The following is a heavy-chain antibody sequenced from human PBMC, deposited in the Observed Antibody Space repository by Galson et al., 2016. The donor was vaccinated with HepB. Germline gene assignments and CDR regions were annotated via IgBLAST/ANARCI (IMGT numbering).Heavy chain of an antibody. V-gene: IGHV3-23*01. CDR3: AKDPLGGAVITPDY. CDR2: ISGSGGST. CDR1: GFSFSSYA. D-gene: IGHD3-16*01. J-gene: IGHJ4*02. Sequence: SLRLSCAAPGFSFSSYAMSWVRQAPGKGLEWVSAISGSGGSTYYADSVKGRFTISRDNSKNTLYLQMNSLRAEDTAEYYCAKDPLGGAVITPDYWGQGTLVTVSS.